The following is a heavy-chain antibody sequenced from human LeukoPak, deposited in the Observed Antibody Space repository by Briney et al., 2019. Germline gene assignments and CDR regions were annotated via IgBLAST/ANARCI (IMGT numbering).Heavy chain of an antibody. Sequence: GGSLRLSCAASGFTFSDYYMSWIRQAPGKGLEWVSYISSSGSTIYYAESVKGRFTVSRDNAKNSLYLQMNSLRAEDTAVYYCARDSSSGYYYWFEPWGQGALVTVSS. J-gene: IGHJ5*02. CDR3: ARDSSSGYYYWFEP. CDR1: GFTFSDYY. V-gene: IGHV3-11*01. D-gene: IGHD3-22*01. CDR2: ISSSGSTI.